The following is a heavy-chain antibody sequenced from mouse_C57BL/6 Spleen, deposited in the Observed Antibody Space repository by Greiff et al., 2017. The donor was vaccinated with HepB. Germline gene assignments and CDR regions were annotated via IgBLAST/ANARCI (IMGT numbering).Heavy chain of an antibody. V-gene: IGHV1-39*01. CDR2: INPNYGTT. J-gene: IGHJ3*01. Sequence: EVKLQESGPELVKPGASVKISCKASGYSFTDYNMNWVKQSNGKSLEWIGVINPNYGTTSYNQKFKGKATLTVDQSSSTAYMQLNSLTSEDSAVYYCARSSTTVPAWFAYWGQGTLVTVSA. D-gene: IGHD1-1*01. CDR1: GYSFTDYN. CDR3: ARSSTTVPAWFAY.